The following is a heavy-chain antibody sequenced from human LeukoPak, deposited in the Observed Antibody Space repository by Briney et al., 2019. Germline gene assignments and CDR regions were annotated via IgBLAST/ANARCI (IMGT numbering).Heavy chain of an antibody. CDR2: SYYSGST. J-gene: IGHJ4*02. Sequence: PSETLSLTCTVSGGSISSSSYYWGWIRQPPGKGLEWFGSSYYSGSTYYNPSLKSRVTISVDSSKNQFSLKLSSVTGADTAVYYCARHDPSSGWYFRGSCFDYWGQGTLVTVSS. D-gene: IGHD6-19*01. CDR3: ARHDPSSGWYFRGSCFDY. CDR1: GGSISSSSYY. V-gene: IGHV4-39*01.